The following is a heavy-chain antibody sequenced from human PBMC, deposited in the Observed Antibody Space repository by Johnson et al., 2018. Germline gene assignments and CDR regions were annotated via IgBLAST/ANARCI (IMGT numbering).Heavy chain of an antibody. Sequence: EVQLVESGGGLVKXGGSLRLSCAVSGFTFTNAWMNWVRQAPGKGLEWAGGIKSKTDGGTTDYAAPVNGRFTISRDDSKNTLYLQMNSLRTEDTAVYYCTTLDWNYGGFDYWGQGTLVTVSS. CDR3: TTLDWNYGGFDY. CDR1: GFTFTNAW. D-gene: IGHD1-7*01. CDR2: IKSKTDGGTT. V-gene: IGHV3-15*01. J-gene: IGHJ4*02.